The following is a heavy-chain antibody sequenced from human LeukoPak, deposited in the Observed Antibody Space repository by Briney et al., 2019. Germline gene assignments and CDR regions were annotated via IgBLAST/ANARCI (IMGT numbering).Heavy chain of an antibody. J-gene: IGHJ4*02. CDR1: GFTFSSYS. CDR3: ARARNYYDSSGRYYFDY. CDR2: ISSSSSYI. Sequence: GGSLRLSCAASGFTFSSYSMNWVRQAPGKGLEWVSSISSSSSYIYYADSVKGRFTISRDNAKNSLYLQMNSLRAEDTAVYYCARARNYYDSSGRYYFDYWGQGTLVTVSS. V-gene: IGHV3-21*01. D-gene: IGHD3-22*01.